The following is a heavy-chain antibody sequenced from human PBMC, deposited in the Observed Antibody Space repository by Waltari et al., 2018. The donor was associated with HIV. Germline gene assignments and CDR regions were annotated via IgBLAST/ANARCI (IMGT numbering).Heavy chain of an antibody. V-gene: IGHV1-8*02. CDR3: TKGRRGALFGDE. D-gene: IGHD3-3*01. CDR1: GYSFIDSD. Sequence: QVQLVQSVAEIKKPRASVTVSCSASGYSFIDSDINWVRRAPGRGLEWVGWMNPDNGDAGYGHKFKGRFTLTRDTTTDTAYMDVTNLKSEDTAIYDCTKGRRGALFGDEWGQGTLVTVSS. J-gene: IGHJ4*02. CDR2: MNPDNGDA.